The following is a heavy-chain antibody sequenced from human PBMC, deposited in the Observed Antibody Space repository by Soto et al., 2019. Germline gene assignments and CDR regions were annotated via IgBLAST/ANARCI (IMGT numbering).Heavy chain of an antibody. V-gene: IGHV3-23*01. CDR2: ISGSGGST. CDR1: GFTFSSYA. D-gene: IGHD3-3*01. Sequence: EVQLLESGGGLVQPGGSLRLSCAASGFTFSSYAMIWVRQAPGKGLEWVSAISGSGGSTYYEDAVKGRFTISRDNSKNTQYLQINILRADETAVEYCANDRGVLRLLEWSSYYIDYWGQGTLVTVSS. J-gene: IGHJ4*02. CDR3: ANDRGVLRLLEWSSYYIDY.